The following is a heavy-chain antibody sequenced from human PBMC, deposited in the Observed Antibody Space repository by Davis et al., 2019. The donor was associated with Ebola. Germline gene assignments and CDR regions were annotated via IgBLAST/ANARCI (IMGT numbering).Heavy chain of an antibody. V-gene: IGHV3-23*01. CDR1: GFTFSSYA. Sequence: PGGSLRLSCAASGFTFSSYAMSWVRQAPGKGLEWVSAISGSGGSTYYADSVKGRFTISRDDSKNTAYLQMNSLKTEDTAVYYCTSAQPDYWGQGTLVTVSS. J-gene: IGHJ4*02. CDR2: ISGSGGST. CDR3: TSAQPDY. D-gene: IGHD1-14*01.